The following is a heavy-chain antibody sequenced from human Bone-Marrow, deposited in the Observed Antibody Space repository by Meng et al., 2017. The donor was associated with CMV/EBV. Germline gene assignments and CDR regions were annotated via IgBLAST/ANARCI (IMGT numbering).Heavy chain of an antibody. V-gene: IGHV4-39*07. CDR1: GGSISSCSYY. CDR3: AREIRADSTYYYYYYGMDV. CDR2: IYYSGST. J-gene: IGHJ6*02. Sequence: SETLSLTCTVSGGSISSCSYYWGWIRQPPGKGLEWIGSIYYSGSTYYNPSLKSRVTISVDTSKNQFSLKLSSVTAADTAVYYCAREIRADSTYYYYYYGMDVWGQGTTVTVSS. D-gene: IGHD6-13*01.